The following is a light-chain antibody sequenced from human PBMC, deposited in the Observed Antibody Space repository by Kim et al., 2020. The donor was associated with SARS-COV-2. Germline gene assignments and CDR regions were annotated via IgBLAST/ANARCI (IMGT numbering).Light chain of an antibody. CDR3: QSYDSGLSGSV. Sequence: QRVTISCTGSASNIGATYDVHWYQQLPGTAPKLLIYTNTNRPSGVPDRFSGSISGTSASLAISGLQTEDEAEYYCQSYDSGLSGSVFGGGTQLTVL. CDR1: ASNIGATYD. J-gene: IGLJ3*02. V-gene: IGLV1-40*01. CDR2: TNT.